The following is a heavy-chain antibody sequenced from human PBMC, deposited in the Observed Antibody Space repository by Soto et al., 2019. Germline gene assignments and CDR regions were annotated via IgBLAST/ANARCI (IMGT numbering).Heavy chain of an antibody. J-gene: IGHJ4*02. V-gene: IGHV3-30*03. Sequence: QVRLVESGGGVVQPGRSLRLSCAASGFIFSTYGMHWVRQAPGKGLQWVAVVSDDGYTTYYAESVKGRFTVSRDSFKNTLYLQMSNLRIEDTAVYYCAREGHHVVGPDAYYFDYWGQGTLVTVSS. CDR1: GFIFSTYG. CDR2: VSDDGYTT. CDR3: AREGHHVVGPDAYYFDY. D-gene: IGHD2-2*01.